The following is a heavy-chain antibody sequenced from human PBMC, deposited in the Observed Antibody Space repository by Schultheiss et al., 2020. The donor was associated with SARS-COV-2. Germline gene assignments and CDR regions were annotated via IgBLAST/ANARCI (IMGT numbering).Heavy chain of an antibody. J-gene: IGHJ5*02. V-gene: IGHV3-15*01. Sequence: GGSLRLSCAVSGLTFSKAWMSWVRQAPGKGLEWVGRIRSKTDGGAIDYAAPVKGRFTISRDDSTDMLFLHLNSLNVEDTATYYCTTFNLFDPWGQGTVVTVSS. CDR3: TTFNLFDP. CDR2: IRSKTDGGAI. CDR1: GLTFSKAW.